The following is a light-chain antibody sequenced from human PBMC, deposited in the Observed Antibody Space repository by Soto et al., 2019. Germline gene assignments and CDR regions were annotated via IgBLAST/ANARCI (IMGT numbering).Light chain of an antibody. CDR1: SSDVGGYNY. Sequence: QSALTQPASASGSPGQSITISCTGTSSDVGGYNYVSWYQQHPGKAPKLMIYEVSNRPSGVSNRFSGSKSDNTASLTISGLQAEDEADYYCTSYRSTDTVVFGGGTKVTVL. CDR2: EVS. V-gene: IGLV2-14*01. CDR3: TSYRSTDTVV. J-gene: IGLJ2*01.